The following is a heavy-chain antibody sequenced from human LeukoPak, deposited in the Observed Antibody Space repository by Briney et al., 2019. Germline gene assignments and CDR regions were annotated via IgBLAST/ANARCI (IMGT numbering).Heavy chain of an antibody. CDR3: ARVGHSNHFYYYMDV. CDR2: INTYNGKT. D-gene: IGHD4-11*01. J-gene: IGHJ6*03. V-gene: IGHV1-18*01. Sequence: ASVKVSCKASGYTFANYEISWVRQAPGQGLEWMGWINTYNGKTNYAQKVQGRVTVTTDTSTSTAYMELRSLISDDTAVYYCARVGHSNHFYYYMDVWGKGTMVTVSS. CDR1: GYTFANYE.